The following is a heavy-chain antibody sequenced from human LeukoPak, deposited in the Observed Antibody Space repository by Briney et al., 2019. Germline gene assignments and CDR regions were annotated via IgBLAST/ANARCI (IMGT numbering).Heavy chain of an antibody. CDR2: INHGEST. D-gene: IGHD3-22*01. V-gene: IGHV4-30-2*01. J-gene: IGHJ6*02. CDR1: GGSISSGGYY. Sequence: PSQTLSLTCTVSGGSISSGGYYWSWIRQPPGKGLEWIGEINHGESTNYNPSLKSRATLSVDTSKNQFSLKLTSVTAADTAVYYCARGRTYYYDTSGYYPSIYYGMDVWGQGTTVIVSS. CDR3: ARGRTYYYDTSGYYPSIYYGMDV.